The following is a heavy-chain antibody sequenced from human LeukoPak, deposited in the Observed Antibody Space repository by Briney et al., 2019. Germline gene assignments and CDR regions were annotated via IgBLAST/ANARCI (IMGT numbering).Heavy chain of an antibody. CDR3: AREREAALDY. Sequence: ETLSLTCTVSGGSISSYYWSWIRQPPGKGLEWIGYIYYSGSTNYNPSLKSRVTISVDTSKNQFSLKLSSVTAADTAVYYCAREREAALDYWGQGTLVTVSS. V-gene: IGHV4-59*01. CDR2: IYYSGST. D-gene: IGHD1-26*01. J-gene: IGHJ4*02. CDR1: GGSISSYY.